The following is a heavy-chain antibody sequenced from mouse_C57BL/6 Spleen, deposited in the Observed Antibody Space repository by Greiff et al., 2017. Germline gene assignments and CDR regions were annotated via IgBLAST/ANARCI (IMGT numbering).Heavy chain of an antibody. CDR1: GYSFTDYN. Sequence: VQLKESGPELVKPGASVKISCKASGYSFTDYNMNWVKQSNGKSLEWIGVINPNYGTTSYNQKFKGKATLTVDQASITAYMQLNSLTSEDSAVYYCARWGYYYDNYAMDYWGQGTSVTVSS. CDR3: ARWGYYYDNYAMDY. J-gene: IGHJ4*01. D-gene: IGHD2-4*01. V-gene: IGHV1-39*01. CDR2: INPNYGTT.